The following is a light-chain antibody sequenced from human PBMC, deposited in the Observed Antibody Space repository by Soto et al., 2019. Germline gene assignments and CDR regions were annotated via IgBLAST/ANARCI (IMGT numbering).Light chain of an antibody. CDR1: QAFSNL. CDR2: GAS. J-gene: IGKJ4*01. CDR3: QQATNFPLT. V-gene: IGKV1-12*01. Sequence: DIQMTPSPSSVSASVGDRVIISCRASQAFSNLLAWYQQKPGQAPKLLIYGASTLQGGVPSRFSGSESGTEFTLTISSVQPEDFATYYCQQATNFPLTFGGGTKV.